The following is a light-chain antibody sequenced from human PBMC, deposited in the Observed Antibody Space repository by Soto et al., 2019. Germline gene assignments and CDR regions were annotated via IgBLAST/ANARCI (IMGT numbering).Light chain of an antibody. CDR1: QSVSSN. Sequence: VLTQSPGTLSLSPWERATLSCRASQSVSSNLAWYQQKPGQAPTLLIHGASTRATGFPARFSGSGSGTDFTLTISSLQSEDFAVYYCQQYNNWPWTFGQGTKVDIK. J-gene: IGKJ1*01. CDR2: GAS. CDR3: QQYNNWPWT. V-gene: IGKV3-15*01.